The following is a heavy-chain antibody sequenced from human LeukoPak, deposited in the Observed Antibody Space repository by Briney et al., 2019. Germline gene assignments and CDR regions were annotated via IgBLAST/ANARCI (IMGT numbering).Heavy chain of an antibody. D-gene: IGHD6-6*01. CDR2: IRSKAYGGTT. J-gene: IGHJ4*02. CDR1: GFTFGDYA. V-gene: IGHV3-49*04. CDR3: TRVSSIAFGGFDY. Sequence: GGSLRLSCTASGFTFGDYAMSWVRQAPGKGLEWVGFIRSKAYGGTTEYAASVKGRFTISRDDSKSIAYLQMNSLKTEDTAVYYCTRVSSIAFGGFDYWGQGTLVTVSS.